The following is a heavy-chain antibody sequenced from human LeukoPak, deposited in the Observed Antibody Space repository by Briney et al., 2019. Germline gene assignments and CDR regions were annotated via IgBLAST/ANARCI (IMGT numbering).Heavy chain of an antibody. Sequence: PSETLSLTCAVSGGSISSSNWWSWVRPPPGKGLGGIGEIYHSGSTNYNPSLKSQVTISVDKSKNQSSLKLSSVSAADTAVYYCAAEFDYWGQGTLVTVSS. J-gene: IGHJ4*02. CDR3: AAEFDY. V-gene: IGHV4-4*02. CDR1: GGSISSSNW. CDR2: IYHSGST.